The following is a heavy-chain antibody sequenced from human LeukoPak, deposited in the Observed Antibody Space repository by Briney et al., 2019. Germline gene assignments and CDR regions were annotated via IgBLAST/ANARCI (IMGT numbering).Heavy chain of an antibody. D-gene: IGHD3-3*01. V-gene: IGHV1-2*02. CDR2: INPNSGGT. Sequence: ASVKVSCKASGYTFTGYYMHWVRQAPGQGLEWMGWINPNSGGTNYAQKFQGRVTMTRDTSISTAYMELSRLRSDDTAVYYCARGQRITIFGVVIIPAPRAFDIWGQGTMVTVSS. J-gene: IGHJ3*02. CDR1: GYTFTGYY. CDR3: ARGQRITIFGVVIIPAPRAFDI.